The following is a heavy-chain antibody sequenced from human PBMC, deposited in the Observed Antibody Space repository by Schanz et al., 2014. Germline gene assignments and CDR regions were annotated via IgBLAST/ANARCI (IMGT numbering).Heavy chain of an antibody. V-gene: IGHV3-48*03. Sequence: DVQLLESGGGLVQPGGSLRLSCAASGFTFSDYAMSWVRQAPGKGLEWLSYIATSSSTRHYADSVKGRVTISRDNAKNSLYLQMNSLSADDAAVFYCAKGMGYCSGGTCYDYYYYGLDVWGQGTTVTVSS. D-gene: IGHD2-15*01. CDR1: GFTFSDYA. J-gene: IGHJ6*02. CDR3: AKGMGYCSGGTCYDYYYYGLDV. CDR2: IATSSSTR.